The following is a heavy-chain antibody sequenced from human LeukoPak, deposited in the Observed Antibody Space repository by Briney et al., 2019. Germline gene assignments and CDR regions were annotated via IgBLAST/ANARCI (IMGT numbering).Heavy chain of an antibody. Sequence: PGGSLRLSCAASGFTVSSNYMSWVRQAPGKGLEWGSVIYSGGSTYYADSVKGRFTISRDNSKNTLYLQMNSLRAEDTAVYYCASYYGSGSSRYYYYGMDVWGQGTTVTVSS. CDR1: GFTVSSNY. J-gene: IGHJ6*02. CDR3: ASYYGSGSSRYYYYGMDV. CDR2: IYSGGST. D-gene: IGHD3-10*01. V-gene: IGHV3-53*01.